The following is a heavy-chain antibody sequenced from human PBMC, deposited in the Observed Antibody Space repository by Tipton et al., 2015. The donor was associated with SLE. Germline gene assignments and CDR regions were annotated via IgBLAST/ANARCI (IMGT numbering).Heavy chain of an antibody. V-gene: IGHV3-11*01. Sequence: SLRLSCAASGFTFSDYYMSWIRQAPGKGLEWVSYISSSGSTIYYADSVKGRFTISRDNAKNSLYLQMNSLRAEDTAVYYCARALGPGPYYWYFDLWGRGTLVTVSS. D-gene: IGHD7-27*01. CDR2: ISSSGSTI. CDR1: GFTFSDYY. J-gene: IGHJ2*01. CDR3: ARALGPGPYYWYFDL.